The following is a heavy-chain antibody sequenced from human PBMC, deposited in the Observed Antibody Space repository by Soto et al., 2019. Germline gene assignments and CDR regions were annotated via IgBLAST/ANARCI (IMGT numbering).Heavy chain of an antibody. CDR1: GFSFSDFY. Sequence: VGSLRLSCGGSGFSFSDFYMSWIRQAPGKGLEWISYISSSGDTIYYADSVRGRFTISRDNAKNSLYLQMNSLRADDTAVYYCARPNWSGSPAYFDYWGPGTLVTVSS. J-gene: IGHJ4*02. CDR2: ISSSGDTI. CDR3: ARPNWSGSPAYFDY. D-gene: IGHD1-26*01. V-gene: IGHV3-11*01.